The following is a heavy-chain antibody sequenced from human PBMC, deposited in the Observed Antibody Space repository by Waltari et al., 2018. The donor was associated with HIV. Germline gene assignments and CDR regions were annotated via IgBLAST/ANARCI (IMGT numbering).Heavy chain of an antibody. CDR2: IYYTGRT. D-gene: IGHD3-3*01. CDR1: GGSFNSYH. Sequence: QVQLQESGPGLVKPSETLSLTCSVSGGSFNSYHWGWIRQPPWKGLEWIGYIYYTGRTNCNPSLKSRVTISVDTSKNQFSLRLSSVTAAVTAVHYCARALFGVGSNGFDPGGQGTLVTVSS. V-gene: IGHV4-59*01. J-gene: IGHJ5*02. CDR3: ARALFGVGSNGFDP.